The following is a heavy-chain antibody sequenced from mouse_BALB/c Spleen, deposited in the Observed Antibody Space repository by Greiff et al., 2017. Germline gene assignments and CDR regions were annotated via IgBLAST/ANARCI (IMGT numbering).Heavy chain of an antibody. V-gene: IGHV14-4*02. CDR3: ARGGDSSGYDY. Sequence: VQLQQSGAELVRSGASVKLSCTASGFNIKDYYMHWVKQRPEQGLEWIGWIDPENGDTEYAPKFQGKATMTADTSSNTAYLQLSSLTSEDTAVYYCARGGDSSGYDYWGQGTTLTVSS. CDR1: GFNIKDYY. CDR2: IDPENGDT. D-gene: IGHD3-2*01. J-gene: IGHJ2*01.